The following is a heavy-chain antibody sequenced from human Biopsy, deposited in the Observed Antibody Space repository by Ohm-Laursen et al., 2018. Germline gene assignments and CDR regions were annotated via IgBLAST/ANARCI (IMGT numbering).Heavy chain of an antibody. CDR3: LREAATGYYRTADF. CDR2: FSYDGINK. D-gene: IGHD3-9*01. Sequence: SLRLSCSASGFTFNKHAMNWVRQAPGKGLEWVAHFSYDGINKHYADSVKGRFTISRDNSKNTLSLQMNSLRVEDTAMYYCLREAATGYYRTADFWGQGTLVTVSS. J-gene: IGHJ4*02. V-gene: IGHV3-30*03. CDR1: GFTFNKHA.